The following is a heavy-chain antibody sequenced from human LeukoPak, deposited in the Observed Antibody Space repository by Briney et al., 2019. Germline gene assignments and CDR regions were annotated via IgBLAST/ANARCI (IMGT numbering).Heavy chain of an antibody. CDR1: GFTFSDYY. CDR2: ISSSSSYT. J-gene: IGHJ3*02. D-gene: IGHD3-16*01. V-gene: IGHV3-11*06. Sequence: PGGSLRLSCAASGFTFSDYYMSWIRQAPGKGLEWVSYISSSSSYTNYADSVKGRFTISRDNAKNSLYLQMNSLRAADTAVYYCARDYGRGLGENAFDIWGQGTVVTVSS. CDR3: ARDYGRGLGENAFDI.